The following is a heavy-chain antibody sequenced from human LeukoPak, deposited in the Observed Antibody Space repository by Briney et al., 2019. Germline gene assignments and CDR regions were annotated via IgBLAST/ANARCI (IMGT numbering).Heavy chain of an antibody. D-gene: IGHD2-15*01. CDR3: ARQLGYCSGGNCYFDS. V-gene: IGHV3-23*01. CDR2: ISGSGGDT. Sequence: GGSLRLSCAASGFTFSSYAMSWVRQAPGKGLEWVSAISGSGGDTYDKDSVKGRFSISRDNSKNTLYLQMNSPRAEDTAVYHCARQLGYCSGGNCYFDSWGQGALVTVSS. CDR1: GFTFSSYA. J-gene: IGHJ4*02.